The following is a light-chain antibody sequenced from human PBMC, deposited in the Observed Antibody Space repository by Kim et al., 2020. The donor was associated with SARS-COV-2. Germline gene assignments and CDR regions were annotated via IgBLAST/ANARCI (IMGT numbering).Light chain of an antibody. CDR1: KLGDKY. Sequence: SVPPGQPASITCSGDKLGDKYASWYQQKPGQSPVLVIFQDTKRPSGIPERFSGSNSGNTATLTISGTQAMDEADYYCQAWDSSSGVFGGGTQLTVL. CDR2: QDT. CDR3: QAWDSSSGV. V-gene: IGLV3-1*01. J-gene: IGLJ2*01.